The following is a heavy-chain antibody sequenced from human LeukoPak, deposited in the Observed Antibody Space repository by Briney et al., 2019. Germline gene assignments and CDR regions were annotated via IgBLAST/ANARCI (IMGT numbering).Heavy chain of an antibody. Sequence: GTSLRLSCAASGFTFISYAIHWVRQAPGKGLEWVAVISFHGTDSFYADSVKGRFTISRDNSKNTLYLQMNSLRAEDTAVYYCAKDFPRYPDPWGQGTLVTVSS. CDR1: GFTFISYA. D-gene: IGHD3-9*01. V-gene: IGHV3-30*04. CDR2: ISFHGTDS. J-gene: IGHJ5*02. CDR3: AKDFPRYPDP.